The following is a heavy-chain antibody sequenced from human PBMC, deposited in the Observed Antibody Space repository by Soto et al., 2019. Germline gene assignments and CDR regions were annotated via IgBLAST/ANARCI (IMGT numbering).Heavy chain of an antibody. D-gene: IGHD1-1*01. J-gene: IGHJ4*02. Sequence: WGSLRLSCAASGFAFISYAISWVRQAPLKWLEWVSAISGRTGSTSYADSVKGRFTISRDNSRNTLHLQMNSPRAEDTAVYYCGVQYDYWGQGTLVTVSS. CDR2: ISGRTGST. V-gene: IGHV3-23*01. CDR1: GFAFISYA. CDR3: GVQYDY.